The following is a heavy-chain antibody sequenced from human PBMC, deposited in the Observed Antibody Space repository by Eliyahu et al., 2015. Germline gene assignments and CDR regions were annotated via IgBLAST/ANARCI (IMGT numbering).Heavy chain of an antibody. J-gene: IGHJ4*02. V-gene: IGHV3-15*01. CDR1: GFTLXNXR. CDR3: LMSFDC. D-gene: IGHD2-8*01. CDR2: IKSETDGGTT. Sequence: EVQVVESGGGLVEPGGSLRXXXAASGFTLXNXRRNWVRQAPGKGLEWVGXIKSETDGGTTDYAAPVKGRFIISRDDSENTLYLQMNSLKTEDTAVYYCLMSFDCWGQGTLVTVSS.